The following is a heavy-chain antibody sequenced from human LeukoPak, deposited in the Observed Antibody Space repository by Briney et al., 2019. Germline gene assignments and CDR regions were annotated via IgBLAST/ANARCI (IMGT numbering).Heavy chain of an antibody. CDR2: INWNGGST. J-gene: IGHJ4*02. CDR1: GFTFDDYG. CDR3: ARDRSGSTRGYFDY. V-gene: IGHV3-20*04. Sequence: GGSLRLSCAASGFTFDDYGMSWVRQAPGKGLEWVSGINWNGGSTGYADSVKGRFTISRDNAKNSLYLQMNSLRAEDTALYYCARDRSGSTRGYFDYWGQGTLVTVSS. D-gene: IGHD1-26*01.